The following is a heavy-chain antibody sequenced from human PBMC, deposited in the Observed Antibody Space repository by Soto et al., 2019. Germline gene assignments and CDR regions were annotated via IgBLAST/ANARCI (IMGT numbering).Heavy chain of an antibody. V-gene: IGHV1-46*03. CDR2: INPSGGST. CDR1: GYTFTSYY. J-gene: IGHJ6*02. Sequence: ASVKVSCKASGYTFTSYYMHRVRQAPGQGLEWMGIINPSGGSTSYAQKFQGRVTMTRDTSTSTVYMELSSLRSEDTAVYYCARDENIVVVVAAETYYYYGMDVWGQGTTVTVS. CDR3: ARDENIVVVVAAETYYYYGMDV. D-gene: IGHD2-15*01.